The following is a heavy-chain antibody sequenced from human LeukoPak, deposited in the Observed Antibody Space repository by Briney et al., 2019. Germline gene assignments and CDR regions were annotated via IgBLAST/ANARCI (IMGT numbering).Heavy chain of an antibody. CDR1: GYTFTRYY. J-gene: IGHJ4*02. CDR2: ISPDNGGT. V-gene: IGHV1-2*02. CDR3: ARQGGLGVAATPDS. D-gene: IGHD2-8*01. Sequence: ASVTVSCKASGYTFTRYYMHWVRQAPGQGLEWMGWISPDNGGTYYAQKFQGRVTMTRDTSISTAYMELASLSSDDTAVYYCARQGGLGVAATPDSWGQGTQVTVCS.